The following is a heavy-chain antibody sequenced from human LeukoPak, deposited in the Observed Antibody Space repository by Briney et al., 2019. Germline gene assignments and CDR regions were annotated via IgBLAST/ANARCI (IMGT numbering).Heavy chain of an antibody. D-gene: IGHD3-9*01. CDR1: GFTFSSYS. CDR3: ARDSPRTGRYFDWLLFDY. J-gene: IGHJ4*02. Sequence: PGGSLRLSCAASGFTFSSYSMNWVRQAPGKGLEWVSSISSSSSYIYYADSVKGRFTISRDNAKNSLYLQMNSLRAEDTAVYYCARDSPRTGRYFDWLLFDYWGQGTLVTVSS. CDR2: ISSSSSYI. V-gene: IGHV3-21*01.